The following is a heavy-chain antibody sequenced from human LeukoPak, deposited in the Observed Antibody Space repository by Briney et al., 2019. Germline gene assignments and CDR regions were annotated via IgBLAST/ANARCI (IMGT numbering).Heavy chain of an antibody. J-gene: IGHJ3*02. V-gene: IGHV3-30*04. CDR2: ISYDGSNK. D-gene: IGHD3-16*01. CDR3: ARDRTSWGRPFGAFDI. CDR1: GFTFSSYA. Sequence: GGSLRLSCAASGFTFSSYAMHWVRQAPGKGLEWVAVISYDGSNKYYADSVKGRFTISRDNSKNTLYLQMNSQRAEDTAVYYCARDRTSWGRPFGAFDIWGQGTMVTVSS.